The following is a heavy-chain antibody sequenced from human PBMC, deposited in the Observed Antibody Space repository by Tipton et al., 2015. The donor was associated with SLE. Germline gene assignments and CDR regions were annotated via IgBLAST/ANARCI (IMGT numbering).Heavy chain of an antibody. CDR3: ARLEDPFGIFGVPKGWFDP. J-gene: IGHJ5*02. CDR1: DASISTYF. D-gene: IGHD3-3*01. V-gene: IGHV4-59*07. Sequence: TLSLTCTVSDASISTYFWSWIRQPPGKGLEWIGYIYYSGSTNYNPSLKSRVTMSVDTSKNQFSLRLTSVTAADTAVYYCARLEDPFGIFGVPKGWFDPWGQGTLVTVSS. CDR2: IYYSGST.